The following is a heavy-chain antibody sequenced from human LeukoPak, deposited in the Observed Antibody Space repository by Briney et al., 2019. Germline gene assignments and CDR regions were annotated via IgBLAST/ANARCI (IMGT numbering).Heavy chain of an antibody. V-gene: IGHV1-46*01. CDR1: GYTFTNQL. CDR3: ARESDSYDFWSGYYGYYFHLDV. CDR2: INPSGGST. J-gene: IGHJ6*03. D-gene: IGHD3-3*01. Sequence: ASVKVSCKASGYTFTNQLFHWVRQAPGQGLEWMGLINPSGGSTRYPRKFQGRVTMTRDMSTSTVYMELSSLRSEDTAMYYCARESDSYDFWSGYYGYYFHLDVWGKGTTVTVSS.